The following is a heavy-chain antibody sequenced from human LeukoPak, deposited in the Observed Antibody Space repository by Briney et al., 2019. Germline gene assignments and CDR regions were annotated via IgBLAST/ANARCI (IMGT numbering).Heavy chain of an antibody. CDR1: GFTFSSYW. D-gene: IGHD4-17*01. CDR2: IKQDGSEK. V-gene: IGHV3-7*02. CDR3: ASGARGTREGGDLYSFDY. J-gene: IGHJ4*02. Sequence: GGSQRLSCAASGFTFSSYWMCWVRQAPGKGLEWVANIKQDGSEKYYVDSVKGRFTISRDNAKNSLHLQLNSLRAEDTAVYYCASGARGTREGGDLYSFDYWGQGTLVTVSS.